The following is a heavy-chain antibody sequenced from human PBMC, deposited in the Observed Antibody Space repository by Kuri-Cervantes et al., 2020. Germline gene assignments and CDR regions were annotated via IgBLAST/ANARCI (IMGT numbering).Heavy chain of an antibody. Sequence: GESLKISCAASGSTFSSYAMHWVRQAPGEGLEWVAVISYDGSNKYYADSVKGRFTISRDNSKNTLYLQMNSLRAEDTAVYYCAREGPPLYSDAFDIWGQGTMVTVSS. D-gene: IGHD2-8*01. CDR2: ISYDGSNK. CDR3: AREGPPLYSDAFDI. V-gene: IGHV3-30-3*01. J-gene: IGHJ3*02. CDR1: GSTFSSYA.